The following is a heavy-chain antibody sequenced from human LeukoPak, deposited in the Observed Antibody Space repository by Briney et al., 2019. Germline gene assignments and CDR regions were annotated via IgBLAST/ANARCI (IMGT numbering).Heavy chain of an antibody. D-gene: IGHD5-18*01. J-gene: IGHJ4*02. CDR3: AKERVTGYTYGFDY. CDR2: ISFDGSIK. Sequence: GGSLRHSCSASGFTFSSYGMHWVRQAPGKGLEWVAFISFDGSIKYYADSVKGRFTVSRDNSKNTLDLQMNSLSAEDTAVYYCAKERVTGYTYGFDYWGQGTLVTVSS. CDR1: GFTFSSYG. V-gene: IGHV3-30*18.